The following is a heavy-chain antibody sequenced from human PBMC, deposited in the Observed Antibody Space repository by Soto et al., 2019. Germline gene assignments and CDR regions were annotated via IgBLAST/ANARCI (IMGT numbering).Heavy chain of an antibody. V-gene: IGHV3-30*18. J-gene: IGHJ3*02. CDR2: ISYEGSNK. CDR1: GFTFSSYD. CDR3: AKDGPYDTTLGAFDI. Sequence: QVQLVESGGGVVQPGRSLRLSCAASGFTFSSYDMHWVRQAPGKGLEWVAVISYEGSNKYYADSVKGRFTISRDNSKNTLYLQMNSLRAEDTAVYYCAKDGPYDTTLGAFDIWGQGTMVTVSS. D-gene: IGHD3-22*01.